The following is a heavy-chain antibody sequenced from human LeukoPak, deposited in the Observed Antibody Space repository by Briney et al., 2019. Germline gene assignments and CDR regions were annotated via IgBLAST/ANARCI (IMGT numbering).Heavy chain of an antibody. CDR3: ARGAVVVAAKTTPFDF. CDR2: IKSDGSIT. D-gene: IGHD2-15*01. V-gene: IGHV3-74*01. CDR1: GFTFSSYW. J-gene: IGHJ4*02. Sequence: GGSLRLSCVASGFTFSSYWIYWVRQVPGKGLVWVSRIKSDGSITSYADSVKGRFTISRDNAKNTLYLQMNSLRTEDTAVYYCARGAVVVAAKTTPFDFWGQGTLVTVSS.